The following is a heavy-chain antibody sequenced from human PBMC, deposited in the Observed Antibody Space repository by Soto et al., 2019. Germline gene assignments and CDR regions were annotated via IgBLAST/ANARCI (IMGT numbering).Heavy chain of an antibody. D-gene: IGHD1-26*01. CDR3: ARGSWELPASLFDY. Sequence: PGWSLRLSCAASGFTFSSYAMHWVRQAPGKGLEWVAVISYDGSNKYYADSVKGRLTISRDNSKNTLYLQMNSLRAEDTAVYYCARGSWELPASLFDYWGQGTLVTVSS. V-gene: IGHV3-30-3*01. CDR2: ISYDGSNK. CDR1: GFTFSSYA. J-gene: IGHJ4*02.